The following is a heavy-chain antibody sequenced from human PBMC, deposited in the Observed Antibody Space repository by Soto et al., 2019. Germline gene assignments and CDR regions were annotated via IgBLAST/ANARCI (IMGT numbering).Heavy chain of an antibody. CDR2: VYYSGST. CDR3: ARAIQSYNWFDP. J-gene: IGHJ5*02. V-gene: IGHV4-61*01. Sequence: SETLSLTCTVSGGRVSSGNYYWSWFRQPPGKGLEWIGYVYYSGSTNYNPSLKSRFTISVDTSKNQFSLELSSVTTADTAVYYCARAIQSYNWFDPWGQGTLVTVS. CDR1: GGRVSSGNYY. D-gene: IGHD4-4*01.